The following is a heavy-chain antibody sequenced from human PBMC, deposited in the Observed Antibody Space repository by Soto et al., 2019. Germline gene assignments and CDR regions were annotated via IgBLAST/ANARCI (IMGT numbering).Heavy chain of an antibody. V-gene: IGHV4-34*01. CDR1: GELYGPYH. D-gene: IGHD3-3*01. CDR3: ASLRLLAWFNYNMDV. J-gene: IGHJ6*03. CDR2: VSHMGVS. Sequence: SETLSLTCDVSGELYGPYHWAWIRQAPGKGLEWIGEVSHMGVSNYNPALMNRVAISVDTPKKQFSLRLTSVTAADTAVYYCASLRLLAWFNYNMDVWGKGTPGTVSS.